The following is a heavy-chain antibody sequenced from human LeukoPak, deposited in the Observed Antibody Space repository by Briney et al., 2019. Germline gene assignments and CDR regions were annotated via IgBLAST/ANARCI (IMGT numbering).Heavy chain of an antibody. V-gene: IGHV4-39*07. CDR2: IYYSGST. J-gene: IGHJ5*02. CDR3: ASEPFDP. CDR1: GGSISSSSYY. Sequence: SETLSLTCTVSGGSISSSSYYWGWIRQPPGKGLEWIGSIYYSGSTYHNPSLKSRVTISVDTSKNQFSLKLSSVTAADTAVYYCASEPFDPWGQGTLVTVSS.